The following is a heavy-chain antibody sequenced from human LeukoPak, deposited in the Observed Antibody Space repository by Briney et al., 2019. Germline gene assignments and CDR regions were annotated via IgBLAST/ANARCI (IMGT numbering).Heavy chain of an antibody. J-gene: IGHJ3*02. V-gene: IGHV3-74*01. Sequence: GGSLRLSCAASGFTFSGYWMHWVRQAPGKGLVWVSRINSDGSSSSYADSVTGRFTISKDNAKNKLYLQMNSLRAEDTAVDYCARVVGYGYCISTSCPLDAFDIWGQGTMVTVSS. CDR3: ARVVGYGYCISTSCPLDAFDI. CDR2: INSDGSSS. D-gene: IGHD2-2*03. CDR1: GFTFSGYW.